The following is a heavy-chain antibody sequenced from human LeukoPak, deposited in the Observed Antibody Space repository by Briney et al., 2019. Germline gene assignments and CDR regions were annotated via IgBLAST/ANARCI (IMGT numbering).Heavy chain of an antibody. D-gene: IGHD3-10*01. V-gene: IGHV4-4*07. CDR2: FQTSGSI. Sequence: PSETLSLTCTVSGGSINRWFWSWIRQPAGKGLEWIGRFQTSGSIIYNPSLRSRVTMSLDTSKNQFFLELTSVTAADTAVYYCAPGSGDLDHWGQGTLVTVSS. CDR1: GGSINRWF. J-gene: IGHJ4*02. CDR3: APGSGDLDH.